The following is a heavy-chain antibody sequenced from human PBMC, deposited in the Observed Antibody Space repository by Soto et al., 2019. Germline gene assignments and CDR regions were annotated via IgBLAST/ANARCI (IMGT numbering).Heavy chain of an antibody. J-gene: IGHJ5*02. D-gene: IGHD2-2*01. CDR2: IYYTGKT. CDR3: GRDLASNANCIDP. V-gene: IGHV4-30-4*01. Sequence: SETLSLTCSVSGDYIHVGGYYWTWIRQRPGKGLEWMGYIYYTGKTYYNPSLESRLTMSVDRSKNQFSLRLTSVTAADTAVYFCGRDLASNANCIDPWGQGTLVTVSS. CDR1: GDYIHVGGYY.